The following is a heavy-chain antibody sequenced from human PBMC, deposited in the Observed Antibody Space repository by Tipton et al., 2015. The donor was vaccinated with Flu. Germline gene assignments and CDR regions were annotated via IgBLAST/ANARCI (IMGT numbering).Heavy chain of an antibody. Sequence: GSLRLSCAASGFTFSSYWMSWVRQAPGKGLEWVANIKQDGSEKYYVDSVKGRFTISRDNAKNSLYLQMNSLRAEDTAVYYCARVGYCSGGSCYRPVDYYMDVWGKGTTVTVSS. CDR2: IKQDGSEK. V-gene: IGHV3-7*03. CDR3: ARVGYCSGGSCYRPVDYYMDV. CDR1: GFTFSSYW. J-gene: IGHJ6*03. D-gene: IGHD2-15*01.